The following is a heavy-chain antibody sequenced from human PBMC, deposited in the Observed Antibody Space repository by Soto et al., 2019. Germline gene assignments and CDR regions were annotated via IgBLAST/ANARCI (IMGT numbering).Heavy chain of an antibody. CDR3: ARGYYDYVWGSYRPFDY. V-gene: IGHV4-34*01. J-gene: IGHJ4*02. CDR2: INHSGST. CDR1: GGSFSGYY. Sequence: QVQLQQWGAGLLKPSETLSLTCAVYGGSFSGYYWSWIRQPPGKGLEWIGEINHSGSTNYNPSLKCRVNISVDTSKNQFSLKLSSVTAADTAVYYCARGYYDYVWGSYRPFDYWGQGTLVTVSS. D-gene: IGHD3-16*02.